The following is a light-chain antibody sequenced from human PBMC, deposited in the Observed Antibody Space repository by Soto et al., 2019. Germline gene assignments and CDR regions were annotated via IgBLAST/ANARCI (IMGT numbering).Light chain of an antibody. CDR3: SSYAGAYTSGF. J-gene: IGLJ2*01. V-gene: IGLV2-11*01. CDR1: SRDVGGFDF. Sequence: QSALTQPRSVSGTPGQSVTISCSGTSRDVGGFDFVSWYQQSPGEGPKLLIYDVTKRSSGVPARFSGSKSGNTASLTISPLQAEDEGDYYCSSYAGAYTSGFFGGGTKLTVL. CDR2: DVT.